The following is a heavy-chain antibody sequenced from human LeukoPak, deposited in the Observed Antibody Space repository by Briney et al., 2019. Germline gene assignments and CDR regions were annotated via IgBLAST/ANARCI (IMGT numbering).Heavy chain of an antibody. CDR2: INSNGDEI. CDR3: ANWIGSSSRDY. CDR1: GCTFSTYA. J-gene: IGHJ4*02. Sequence: QSGGSLRLSCAASGCTFSTYAMTWVRQAPGKGLEWVSGINSNGDEIYYTDSVRGRFTISRDNSNNALYLQMDSLRAEDTAVYYCANWIGSSSRDYWGQGTLVTVSS. D-gene: IGHD6-6*01. V-gene: IGHV3-23*01.